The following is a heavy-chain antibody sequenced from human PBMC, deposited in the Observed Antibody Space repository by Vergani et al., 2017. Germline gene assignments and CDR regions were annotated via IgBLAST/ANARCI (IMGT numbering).Heavy chain of an antibody. CDR1: GGTFSSYA. Sequence: QVQLVQSGAEVKKPGSSVKVSCKASGGTFSSYAISWVRQAPGQGLEWMGRIIPLLGIANYAQKFQGRVTSTADKSTSTAYMELSSLRSEDTAVYYCASLIALSEMATTNGFDYWGQGTLVTVSS. J-gene: IGHJ4*02. D-gene: IGHD5-24*01. CDR3: ASLIALSEMATTNGFDY. V-gene: IGHV1-69*04. CDR2: IIPLLGIA.